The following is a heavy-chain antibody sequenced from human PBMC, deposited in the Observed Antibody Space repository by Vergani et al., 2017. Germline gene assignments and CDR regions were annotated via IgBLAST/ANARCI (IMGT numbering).Heavy chain of an antibody. CDR2: ISSSSSYI. CDR1: GFTFSSYS. CDR3: AREDYDILTGYYISGGALDY. Sequence: EVQLLESGGGLVQPGGSLRLSCAASGFTFSSYSMNWVRQAPGKGLEWVSSISSSSSYIYYADSVKGRFTISRDNAKNSLYLQMNSLRAEDTAVYYCAREDYDILTGYYISGGALDYWGQGTLVTVSS. D-gene: IGHD3-9*01. V-gene: IGHV3-21*01. J-gene: IGHJ4*02.